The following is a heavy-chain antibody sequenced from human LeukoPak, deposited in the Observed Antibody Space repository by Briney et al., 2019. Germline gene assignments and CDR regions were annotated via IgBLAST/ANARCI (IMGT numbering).Heavy chain of an antibody. V-gene: IGHV3-7*01. CDR3: ARDRYEHYGMDV. Sequence: GGSLRLSCAASGFTFGSYWMSWVRQAPGKGLEWVANIKQDGSEKYYVDSVKGRFTISRDNAKNSLYLQMNSLRAEDTAVYYCARDRYEHYGMDVWGQGTTVTVSS. D-gene: IGHD5-12*01. CDR2: IKQDGSEK. J-gene: IGHJ6*02. CDR1: GFTFGSYW.